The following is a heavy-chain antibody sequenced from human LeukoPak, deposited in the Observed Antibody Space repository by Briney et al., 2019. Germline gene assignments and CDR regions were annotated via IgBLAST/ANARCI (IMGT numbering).Heavy chain of an antibody. V-gene: IGHV3-21*01. CDR3: ARASSAGNS. D-gene: IGHD2-15*01. CDR2: ISNSGAYI. Sequence: GRSLRLSCAASGFTFSSYSMNWVRQAPGKGLEWVSSISNSGAYIYYADSVKGRFTISRDNAKNSLFLQMSSLRAEDTAVYYCARASSAGNSWGQGTLVTVSS. CDR1: GFTFSSYS. J-gene: IGHJ5*02.